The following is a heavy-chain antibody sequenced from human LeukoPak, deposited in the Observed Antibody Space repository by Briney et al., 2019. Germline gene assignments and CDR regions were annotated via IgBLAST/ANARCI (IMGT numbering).Heavy chain of an antibody. V-gene: IGHV1-69*04. CDR1: GGTFSSSA. CDR3: AIRDIVVVPAAPGYYYGMDV. CDR2: IIPIFGIA. Sequence: ASVKVSCKASGGTFSSSAISWVRQALGQGLEWMGRIIPIFGIANYAQKFQGRVTITADKSTSTAYMELSSLRSEDTAVYYCAIRDIVVVPAAPGYYYGMDVWGQGTTVTVSS. D-gene: IGHD2-2*01. J-gene: IGHJ6*02.